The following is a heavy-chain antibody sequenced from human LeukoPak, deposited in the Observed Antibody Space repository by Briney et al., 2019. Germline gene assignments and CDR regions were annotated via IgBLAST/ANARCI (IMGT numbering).Heavy chain of an antibody. D-gene: IGHD6-6*01. V-gene: IGHV3-15*01. J-gene: IGHJ4*02. Sequence: GRIKSKTDGGTTDYAAPVKGRFTISRDDSKNTLYLQMNSLKTEDTAVYYCTTEWIAAHFDYWGQGTLVTVSS. CDR2: IKSKTDGGTT. CDR3: TTEWIAAHFDY.